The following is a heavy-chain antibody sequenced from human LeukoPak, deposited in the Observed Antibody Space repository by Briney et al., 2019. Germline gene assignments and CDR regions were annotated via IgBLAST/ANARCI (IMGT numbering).Heavy chain of an antibody. Sequence: ASVKVSCKASGYTFTGYYMYWVRQAPGQGREWMGWINPNSGGTNYAQKFQGRVTMTRDTSISTAYMELSRLRSDDTAVYYCARLKYSGSYVDLDYWGQGTLVTVSS. CDR2: INPNSGGT. V-gene: IGHV1-2*02. CDR3: ARLKYSGSYVDLDY. J-gene: IGHJ4*02. D-gene: IGHD1-26*01. CDR1: GYTFTGYY.